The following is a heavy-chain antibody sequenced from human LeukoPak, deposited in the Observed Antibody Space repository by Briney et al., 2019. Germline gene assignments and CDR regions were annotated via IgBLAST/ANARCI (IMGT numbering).Heavy chain of an antibody. CDR3: VSSGWYGGVDY. CDR2: IYTSGST. CDR1: GGSISSGSYY. Sequence: SETLSLTCTVSGGSISSGSYYWSWIRQPAGKGLEWIGRIYTSGSTNYNPSLKSRVTISVDTSKNQFSLKLSSVTAADTAVYYCVSSGWYGGVDYWGQGTLVTVSS. D-gene: IGHD6-19*01. V-gene: IGHV4-61*02. J-gene: IGHJ4*02.